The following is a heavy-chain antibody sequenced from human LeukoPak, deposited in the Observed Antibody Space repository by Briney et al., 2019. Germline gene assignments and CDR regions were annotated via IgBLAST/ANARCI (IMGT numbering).Heavy chain of an antibody. V-gene: IGHV1-69*01. CDR2: IIPIFGTA. D-gene: IGHD2-2*01. CDR1: GGTFSSYA. Sequence: ASVKVSCKASGGTFSSYAISWVRQAPGQGLEWMGGIIPIFGTANYAQKFQGRVTIIADESTSTAYMELSSLRSEDTAVYYCARLDCSSTSCYLDPWGQGTLVTVSS. J-gene: IGHJ5*02. CDR3: ARLDCSSTSCYLDP.